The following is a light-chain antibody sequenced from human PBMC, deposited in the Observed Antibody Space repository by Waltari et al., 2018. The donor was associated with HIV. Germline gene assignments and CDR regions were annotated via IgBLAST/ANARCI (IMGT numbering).Light chain of an antibody. J-gene: IGLJ3*02. CDR1: SSTIGSNI. CDR3: AAWDDSLNGWV. Sequence: QSVLTQPPSASGTPGQRVTISCSGGSSTIGSNIVNWYHQLPGTAPKLLFHSDNQRPSGVPDRFSASKSGTSASLAISGLQSEDEADYYCAAWDDSLNGWVFGGRTKLTVL. CDR2: SDN. V-gene: IGLV1-44*01.